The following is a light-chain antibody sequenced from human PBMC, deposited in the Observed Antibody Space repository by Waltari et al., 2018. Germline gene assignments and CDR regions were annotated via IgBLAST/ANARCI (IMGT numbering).Light chain of an antibody. Sequence: EIVLTQSPATLSLSPGERATLSCRASESVASNLAWYQQRPGQAPRLLIFHASTRATGIPDKFSGSWSGTEFTRTISSLQSEYFAVYYCQQYNHWPPSTFGQGTKVEIK. CDR3: QQYNHWPPST. CDR2: HAS. V-gene: IGKV3-15*01. J-gene: IGKJ1*01. CDR1: ESVASN.